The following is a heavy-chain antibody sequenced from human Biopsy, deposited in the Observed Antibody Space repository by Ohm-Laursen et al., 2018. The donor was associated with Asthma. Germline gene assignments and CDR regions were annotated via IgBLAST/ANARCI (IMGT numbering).Heavy chain of an antibody. D-gene: IGHD3-22*01. J-gene: IGHJ4*02. V-gene: IGHV4-31*03. CDR1: GDSISSGTYY. CDR2: IYYSVST. CDR3: ASGQYYSDSRDLLDY. Sequence: SQTLSLTCTVSGDSISSGTYYWSWIRQHPGKGLEWIGYIYYSVSTYYNPSLKSRVTISVDTSKNQSSLKLNSVTAADTAVYYCASGQYYSDSRDLLDYWGQGTLVTVSS.